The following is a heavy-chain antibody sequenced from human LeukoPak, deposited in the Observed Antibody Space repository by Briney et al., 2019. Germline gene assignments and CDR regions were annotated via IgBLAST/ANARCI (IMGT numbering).Heavy chain of an antibody. D-gene: IGHD5-12*01. CDR1: GFTFRSFA. J-gene: IGHJ4*02. Sequence: GGSLRLSCAASGFTFRSFAFHWVRQAPDKGLEWVAVIAYDGSVAYVADALKGRFTISRDYSKSTLYLQMNGLRAEDMAVYYCAKGAYDYTEMGYFDYWGQGTLVTVSS. CDR3: AKGAYDYTEMGYFDY. V-gene: IGHV3-30*04. CDR2: IAYDGSVA.